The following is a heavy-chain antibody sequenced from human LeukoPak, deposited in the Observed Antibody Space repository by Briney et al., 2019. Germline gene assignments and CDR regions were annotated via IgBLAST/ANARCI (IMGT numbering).Heavy chain of an antibody. CDR3: TTEVPAAQGDY. CDR2: ISYDGSNK. V-gene: IGHV3-30-3*01. D-gene: IGHD2-2*01. CDR1: GFTSSSYA. J-gene: IGHJ4*02. Sequence: PGGSLRLSCAASGFTSSSYAMHWVRQAPGKGLEWVAVISYDGSNKYYADSVKGRFTISRDNSKNTLYLQMNSLRAEDTAVYYCTTEVPAAQGDYWGQGTLVTVSS.